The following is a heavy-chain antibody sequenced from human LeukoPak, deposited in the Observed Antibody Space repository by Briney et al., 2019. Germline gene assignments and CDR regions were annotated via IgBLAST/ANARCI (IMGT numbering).Heavy chain of an antibody. CDR1: GYTFTSYG. CDR2: ISAYNGNT. CDR3: ARAIVGIAVAGPNTYSDY. V-gene: IGHV1-18*04. D-gene: IGHD6-19*01. J-gene: IGHJ4*02. Sequence: ASVKVSCKASGYTFTSYGISWVRQAPGQGLEWMGWISAYNGNTNYAQKLQGRVTMTTDTSTSTAYMELRSLRSDDTAVYNCARAIVGIAVAGPNTYSDYWGQGTPVTVSS.